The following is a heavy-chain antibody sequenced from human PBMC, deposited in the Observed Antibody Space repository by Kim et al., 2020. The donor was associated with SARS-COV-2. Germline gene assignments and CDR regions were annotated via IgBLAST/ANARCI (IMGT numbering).Heavy chain of an antibody. J-gene: IGHJ6*01. CDR1: GFPFSSYW. D-gene: IGHD3-10*01. CDR2: IRQDGSEK. Sequence: GGSLRLSCGASGFPFSSYWMTWVRQAPGKGLEWVANIRQDGSEKHYVDSVRGRFTITRDNAKNSLYLQMNNLRAEDTAVYSCARHFGKGRFYSYAVDVWG. CDR3: ARHFGKGRFYSYAVDV. V-gene: IGHV3-7*01.